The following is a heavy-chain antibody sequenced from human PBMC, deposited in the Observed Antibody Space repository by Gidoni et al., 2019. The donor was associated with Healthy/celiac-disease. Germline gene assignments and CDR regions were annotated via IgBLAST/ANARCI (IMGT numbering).Heavy chain of an antibody. V-gene: IGHV4-39*07. J-gene: IGHJ4*02. CDR2: IYSSVST. D-gene: IGHD6-19*01. Sequence: QLQLQESGPGLGKRSEALSLTCTVAGGSSSSSSYYWGWIRQPPGKGLEWIGSIYSSVSTYYNPSLKSRVTISVDTSKNQFSLKLSSVTAADTAVYYCARIAVAGAYYFDYWGQGTLVTVSS. CDR1: GGSSSSSSYY. CDR3: ARIAVAGAYYFDY.